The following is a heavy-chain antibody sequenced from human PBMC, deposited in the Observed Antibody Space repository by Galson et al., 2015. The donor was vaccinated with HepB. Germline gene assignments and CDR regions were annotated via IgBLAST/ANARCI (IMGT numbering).Heavy chain of an antibody. V-gene: IGHV4-31*03. CDR1: GGSISSGGYY. Sequence: TLSLTCTVSGGSISSGGYYWSWIRQHPGKGLEWIGYIYYSGSTYYNPSLKSRVTISVDTSKNQFSLKLSSVTAADTAVYYCARERPNWGSRAFDIWGQGTMVTVSS. CDR2: IYYSGST. D-gene: IGHD7-27*01. CDR3: ARERPNWGSRAFDI. J-gene: IGHJ3*02.